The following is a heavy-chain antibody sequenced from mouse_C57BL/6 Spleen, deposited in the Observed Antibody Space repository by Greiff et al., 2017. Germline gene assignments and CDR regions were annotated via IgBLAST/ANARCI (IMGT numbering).Heavy chain of an antibody. Sequence: EVQLQQSGAELVRPGASVKLSCTASGFNIKDDYMHWVKQRPEQGLEWIGWIDPENGDTEYASKFQGKATITADTSSNTAYLQLSSLTSEDTAVYYCTSLDGYSAWFAYWGQGTLVTVSA. CDR3: TSLDGYSAWFAY. CDR2: IDPENGDT. D-gene: IGHD2-3*01. CDR1: GFNIKDDY. J-gene: IGHJ3*01. V-gene: IGHV14-4*01.